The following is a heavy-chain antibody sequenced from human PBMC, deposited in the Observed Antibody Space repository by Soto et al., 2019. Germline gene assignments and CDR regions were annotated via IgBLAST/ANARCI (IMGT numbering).Heavy chain of an antibody. V-gene: IGHV3-13*01. CDR2: IGVGGDT. D-gene: IGHD2-2*01. Sequence: GGSLRLSCAASGFHFRNYDMHCVRPPTGKGLEWVSGIGVGGDTYYTDSVTGRFTISRENAKNSLYLQMNSLRAEDTAVYYCAREIPDTTTRPWHLDYWGQGTLVTVSS. CDR1: GFHFRNYD. J-gene: IGHJ4*02. CDR3: AREIPDTTTRPWHLDY.